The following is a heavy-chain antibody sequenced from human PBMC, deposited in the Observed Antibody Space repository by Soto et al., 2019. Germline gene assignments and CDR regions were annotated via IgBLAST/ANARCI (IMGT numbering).Heavy chain of an antibody. D-gene: IGHD1-1*01. CDR2: LYDVDGS. J-gene: IGHJ3*01. Sequence: GSLRLSCAASGLTVSSKKYVAWVRQAPGKGLEWVSALYDVDGSFYSDSVKGRFTTSSDSSKTTVYLQMNDLRPADTAVYYCATWHEREHAYDVWGQGTTVTVSS. CDR3: ATWHEREHAYDV. V-gene: IGHV3-53*01. CDR1: GLTVSSKKY.